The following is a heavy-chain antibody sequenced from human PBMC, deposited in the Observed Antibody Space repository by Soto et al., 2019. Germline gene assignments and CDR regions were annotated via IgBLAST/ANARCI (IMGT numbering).Heavy chain of an antibody. CDR3: ARDRGSGWHYYYYGMDV. J-gene: IGHJ6*02. V-gene: IGHV3-21*01. Sequence: GGSLRLSCAASGFTFSSYSMNWVRQAPGKGLEWVSSISSSSSYIYYADSVKGRFTISRDNAKNSLYLQMNSPRAEDTAVYYCARDRGSGWHYYYYGMDVWGQGTTVTVSS. CDR2: ISSSSSYI. D-gene: IGHD6-19*01. CDR1: GFTFSSYS.